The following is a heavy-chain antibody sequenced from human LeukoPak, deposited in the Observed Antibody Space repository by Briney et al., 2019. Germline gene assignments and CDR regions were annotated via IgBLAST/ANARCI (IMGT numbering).Heavy chain of an antibody. V-gene: IGHV4-61*02. J-gene: IGHJ4*02. CDR1: GGSISSGSYY. CDR3: ARAGTIFGVVTAFDY. D-gene: IGHD3-3*01. CDR2: IYTSGST. Sequence: SQTLSLTCTVSGGSISSGSYYWSWIRQPAGKGLEWIERIYTSGSTNYNPSLKSRVTISVDMSKNQFSLKLSSVTAADTAVYYCARAGTIFGVVTAFDYWGQGTLVTVSS.